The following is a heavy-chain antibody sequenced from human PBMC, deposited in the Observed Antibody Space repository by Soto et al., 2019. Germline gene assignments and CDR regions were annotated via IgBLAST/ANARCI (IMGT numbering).Heavy chain of an antibody. CDR1: GFTSGLTFSTHA. J-gene: IGHJ5*02. CDR3: ASSEDTFNYH. CDR2: ISGGGDST. D-gene: IGHD2-15*01. V-gene: IGHV3-23*01. Sequence: GGSLRLSCAASGFTSGLTFSTHAMSWVRHGPGKGLEWVSVISGGGDSTHYADSVKGRFTISRDNSKNTLYLQMNSLRAEDTAVYYCASSEDTFNYHWGQGTLVTVSS.